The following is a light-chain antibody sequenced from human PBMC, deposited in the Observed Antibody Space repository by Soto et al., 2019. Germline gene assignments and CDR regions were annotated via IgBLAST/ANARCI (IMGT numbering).Light chain of an antibody. V-gene: IGLV3-9*01. CDR1: NIGSKN. CDR3: QVWDSSLVV. CDR2: RDT. Sequence: SYELTQPLSVSVALGQTAKITCGGNNIGSKNVHWYQQKPGQAPVVVIYRDTNRPSGIPERFSGSSSGNTATLTISRAQAGDEADYYCQVWDSSLVVIGGGTKLTVL. J-gene: IGLJ2*01.